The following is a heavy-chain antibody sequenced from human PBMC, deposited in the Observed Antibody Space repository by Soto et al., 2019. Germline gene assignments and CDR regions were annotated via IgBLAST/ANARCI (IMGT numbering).Heavy chain of an antibody. Sequence: SETLSLTCTVSGGSISSGGYYWSWIRQHPGKGLEWIGYIYYSGSTYYNPSLKSRVTISVDTSKNRFSLKLSSVTAADTAVYYCARHTPAISISDHWGQGTLVTVSS. V-gene: IGHV4-31*03. J-gene: IGHJ4*02. CDR1: GGSISSGGYY. CDR3: ARHTPAISISDH. D-gene: IGHD2-15*01. CDR2: IYYSGST.